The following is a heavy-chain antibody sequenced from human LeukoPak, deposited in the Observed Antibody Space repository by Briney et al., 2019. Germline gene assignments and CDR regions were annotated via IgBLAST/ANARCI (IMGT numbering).Heavy chain of an antibody. D-gene: IGHD3-22*01. CDR2: INHSGST. J-gene: IGHJ4*02. CDR1: GFTVSSNY. V-gene: IGHV4-34*01. Sequence: PGGSLRLSCAACGFTVSSNYMSWVRQAPGKGLEWIGAINHSGSTNYNPSLKSRVTISVDTSKNQFSLKLSSVTAADTAVYYCARGGGHYDGSGYYYVPYFDYWGQGTLVTVSS. CDR3: ARGGGHYDGSGYYYVPYFDY.